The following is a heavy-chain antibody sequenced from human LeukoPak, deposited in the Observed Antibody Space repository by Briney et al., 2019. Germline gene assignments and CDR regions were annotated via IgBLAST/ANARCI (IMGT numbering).Heavy chain of an antibody. V-gene: IGHV1-2*02. CDR3: ARGQYGSSWYVDYYYYYYMDV. D-gene: IGHD6-13*01. CDR2: INPNSGGT. J-gene: IGHJ6*03. Sequence: ASVKVSCKASGYTFTGYYMHWVRQAPGQGLEWMGWINPNSGGTNYAQKFQGRVTMTRDTSISTAYMELSRLRSDDTAVYYCARGQYGSSWYVDYYYYYYMDVWGKGTTVTVSS. CDR1: GYTFTGYY.